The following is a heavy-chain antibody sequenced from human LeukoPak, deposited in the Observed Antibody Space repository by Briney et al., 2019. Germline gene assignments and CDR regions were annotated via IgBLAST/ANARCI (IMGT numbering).Heavy chain of an antibody. CDR3: ARHSRNCSGGYCYLYY. V-gene: IGHV4-59*08. CDR1: GGSISSYY. D-gene: IGHD2-15*01. Sequence: SQTLSLTCTVSGGSISSYYWSWIRQSPGKGLEWIGHIYSSGSTNYNPSLKSRVTISIDTSKNQFSLKLTSVTAADAAAYYCARHSRNCSGGYCYLYYWGQGTLVTVSS. J-gene: IGHJ4*02. CDR2: IYSSGST.